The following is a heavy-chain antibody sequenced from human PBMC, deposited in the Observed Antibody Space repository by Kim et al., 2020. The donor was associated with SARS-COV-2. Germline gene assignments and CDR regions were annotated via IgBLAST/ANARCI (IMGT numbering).Heavy chain of an antibody. J-gene: IGHJ3*02. Sequence: SETLSLICTVSGGSISSYYWSWIRQPPGKGLEWIGYIYYSGSTNYNPSLKSRVTISVDTSKNQFSLKLSSVTAADTAVYYCARGAEDGVVIVAFDIWGQGTMVTVSS. CDR1: GGSISSYY. V-gene: IGHV4-59*01. CDR2: IYYSGST. CDR3: ARGAEDGVVIVAFDI. D-gene: IGHD3-3*01.